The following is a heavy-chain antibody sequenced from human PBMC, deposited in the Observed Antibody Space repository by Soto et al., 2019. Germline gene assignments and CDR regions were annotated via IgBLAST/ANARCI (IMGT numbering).Heavy chain of an antibody. CDR2: ISSSSSYT. CDR3: ARTPDCTNGVCSAGFDH. V-gene: IGHV3-11*06. CDR1: GFTFSDYY. D-gene: IGHD2-8*01. J-gene: IGHJ4*02. Sequence: SPRLSCSASGFTFSDYYMSWIRQAPGKGLEWVSYISSSSSYTNYADSVKGRFTISRDNAKSSLYLQMNSLRAEDTAVYYCARTPDCTNGVCSAGFDHWGQGTLVTVSS.